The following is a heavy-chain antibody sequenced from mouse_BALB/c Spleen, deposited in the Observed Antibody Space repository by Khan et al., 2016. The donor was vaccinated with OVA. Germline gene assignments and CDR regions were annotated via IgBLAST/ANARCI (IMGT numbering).Heavy chain of an antibody. V-gene: IGHV2-6-5*01. CDR3: AKGVWSYYYALDY. J-gene: IGHJ4*01. CDR2: IWGGGST. CDR1: GFSLTDYG. Sequence: QVQLKESGPGLVAPSQSLSITCTVSGFSLTDYGVSWIRQPPGKGLEWLGVIWGGGSTYYNSALKSRLSISKDNSKSQVFLKLSSLQTDDTAMYYCAKGVWSYYYALDYWGQGTSVTVSS.